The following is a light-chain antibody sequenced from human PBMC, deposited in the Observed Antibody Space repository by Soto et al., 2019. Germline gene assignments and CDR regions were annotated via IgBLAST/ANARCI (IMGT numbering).Light chain of an antibody. CDR2: GAS. CDR3: QHYNNWPPWT. CDR1: QSVSNN. V-gene: IGKV3-15*01. Sequence: EIVLTQSPGTLSLSPGERATLSCRASQSVSNNYLAWYQQKPGQAPRLLIYGASIRATGIPARFSGSGSGTEFTLTISSLQSEDFAVYYCQHYNNWPPWTFGQGTRLEIK. J-gene: IGKJ5*01.